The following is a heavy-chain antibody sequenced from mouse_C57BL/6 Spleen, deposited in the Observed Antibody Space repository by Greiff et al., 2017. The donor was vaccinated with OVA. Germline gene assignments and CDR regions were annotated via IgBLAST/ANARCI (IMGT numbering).Heavy chain of an antibody. D-gene: IGHD1-1*01. V-gene: IGHV1-15*01. CDR2: IDPETGGT. CDR3: TRDYGSSLYWYFDV. J-gene: IGHJ1*03. Sequence: QVQLQQSGAELVRPGASVTLSCKASGYTFTDYEMHWVKQTPVHGLEWIGAIDPETGGTAYNQKFKGKAILTADKSSSTAYMELRSLTSEDSAVYYCTRDYGSSLYWYFDVWGTGTTVTVSS. CDR1: GYTFTDYE.